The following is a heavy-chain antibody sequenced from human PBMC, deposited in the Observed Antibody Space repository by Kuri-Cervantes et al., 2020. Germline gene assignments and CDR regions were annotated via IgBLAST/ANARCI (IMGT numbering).Heavy chain of an antibody. V-gene: IGHV3-30*02. CDR3: AIRREWELLGIDY. J-gene: IGHJ4*02. Sequence: GGSLRLSCAASGFPFSSFGMHWVRQAPGKGLEWVAFIRYDGGNTNYPDSVKGRFTISRDNSKNTLYLQMNSLRAEDTAVYYCAIRREWELLGIDYWGQGTLVTVSS. CDR1: GFPFSSFG. D-gene: IGHD1-26*01. CDR2: IRYDGGNT.